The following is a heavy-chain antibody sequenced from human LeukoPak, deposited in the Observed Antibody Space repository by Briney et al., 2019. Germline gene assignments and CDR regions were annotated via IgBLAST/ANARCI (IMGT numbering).Heavy chain of an antibody. V-gene: IGHV1-18*01. CDR1: GYTFTSYG. D-gene: IGHD6-13*01. Sequence: ASVKVSCKASGYTFTSYGITWVRQAPGQGLEWMGWISAYNGNTNYAQKFQGRVTMTTDRSTSTAYMELRSLRSDDTAVYYCAISEGYSSGWSPFDSWGQGTLVTVSS. CDR2: ISAYNGNT. CDR3: AISEGYSSGWSPFDS. J-gene: IGHJ4*02.